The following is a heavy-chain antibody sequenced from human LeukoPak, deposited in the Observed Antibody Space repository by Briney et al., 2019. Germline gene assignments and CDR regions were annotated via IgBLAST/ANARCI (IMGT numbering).Heavy chain of an antibody. CDR2: TYYRSKWYN. J-gene: IGHJ2*01. Sequence: SQTLSLTCAISGDSVSSNSAAWNWIRQSPSRGLEWLGRTYYRSKWYNDYAVSLKGRITINLDTSKNQFSLQLNSVTPEDTAVYYCARAPSWGYYYFDLWGRGTLVTVSS. CDR1: GDSVSSNSAA. D-gene: IGHD2-2*01. CDR3: ARAPSWGYYYFDL. V-gene: IGHV6-1*01.